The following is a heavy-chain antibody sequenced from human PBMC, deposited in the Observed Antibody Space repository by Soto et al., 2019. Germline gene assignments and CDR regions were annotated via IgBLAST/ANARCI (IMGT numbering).Heavy chain of an antibody. CDR2: IYYSGST. CDR1: GGSISSGGYY. CDR3: ARDQVDTIASDAFDI. Sequence: PSETLSLTCTVSGGSISSGGYYWSWIRQHPGKGLEWIGYIYYSGSTYYNPSLKSRVTISVDTSKNQFSLKLSSVTAADTAVYYCARDQVDTIASDAFDIWGQGTMVTVSS. D-gene: IGHD3-3*01. V-gene: IGHV4-31*03. J-gene: IGHJ3*02.